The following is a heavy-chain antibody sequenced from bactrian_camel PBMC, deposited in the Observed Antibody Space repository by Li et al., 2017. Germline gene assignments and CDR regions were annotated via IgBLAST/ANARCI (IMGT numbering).Heavy chain of an antibody. Sequence: QLVESGGGSVQVGGSLRLSCEHSAYTYSMYCMGWFRQAPGQERVGVAGIYTGRGTPYYGNSVKGRFTISQDVAKNTLYLQMNNLQPEDTAMYYCAVLRDEGGWCSLYEYRDYGQGTQVTIS. V-gene: IGHV3S28*01. J-gene: IGHJ4*01. D-gene: IGHD4*01. CDR1: AYTYSMYC. CDR2: IYTGRGTP.